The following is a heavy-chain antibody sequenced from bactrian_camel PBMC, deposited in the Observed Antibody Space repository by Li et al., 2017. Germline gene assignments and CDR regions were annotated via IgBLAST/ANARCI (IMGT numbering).Heavy chain of an antibody. J-gene: IGHJ4*01. V-gene: IGHV3S53*01. D-gene: IGHD8*01. CDR1: TYAGCTYD. Sequence: HVQLVESGGGSVQAGESLKLSCRHSTYAGCTYDISWYRQAPGKEREFVSRIAKDGTTTYEESVKGRFCISQDNTKFTVYLQMNNLKPEDTAIYHCKTDPTRDNWQSACKKSYWGQGTQVTVSS. CDR3: KTDPTRDNWQSACKKSY. CDR2: IAKDGTT.